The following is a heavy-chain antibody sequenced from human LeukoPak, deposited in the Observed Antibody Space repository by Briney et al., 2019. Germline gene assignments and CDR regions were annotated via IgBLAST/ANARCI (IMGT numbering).Heavy chain of an antibody. CDR2: IHPNNGAT. V-gene: IGHV1-2*02. Sequence: DSVKVSCKASGYTFTGSGWYLYWLRQAPGQGLECVGWIHPNNGATLYAQKFQGRVAMTTDTSISTAYMELSRLRPDDMAMYYCARDGPAQMVDFDYWGQGTLVTVSS. CDR3: ARDGPAQMVDFDY. J-gene: IGHJ4*02. D-gene: IGHD3-10*01. CDR1: GYTFTGSGWY.